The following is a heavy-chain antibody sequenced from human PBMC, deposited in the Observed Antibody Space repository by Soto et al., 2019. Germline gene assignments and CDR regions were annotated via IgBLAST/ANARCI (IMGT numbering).Heavy chain of an antibody. CDR2: ITVGGTT. D-gene: IGHD1-1*01. V-gene: IGHV3-23*01. J-gene: IGHJ4*02. CDR3: AKIRHWPGQFDY. Sequence: GGSLRLSCAASGFSFSNYAMSWVRQAPGKGLEWVSTITVGGTTFYADSVKGRFTISRDNSMSTVYVQMNALRAEDTALYYCAKIRHWPGQFDYWGQGALVTVSS. CDR1: GFSFSNYA.